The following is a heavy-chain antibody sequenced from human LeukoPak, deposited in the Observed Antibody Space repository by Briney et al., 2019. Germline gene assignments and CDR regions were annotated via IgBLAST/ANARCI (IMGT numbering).Heavy chain of an antibody. V-gene: IGHV1-2*06. J-gene: IGHJ4*02. Sequence: ASVKVSCKASGYTFTGYYMHWVRQAPGQGLEWMGRINPNSGGTNYAQKFRGRVTMTRDTSISTAYMELSRLRSDDTAVYYCARDLLNYYYDSSGYYDGDYWGQGTLVTVSS. CDR1: GYTFTGYY. CDR2: INPNSGGT. CDR3: ARDLLNYYYDSSGYYDGDY. D-gene: IGHD3-22*01.